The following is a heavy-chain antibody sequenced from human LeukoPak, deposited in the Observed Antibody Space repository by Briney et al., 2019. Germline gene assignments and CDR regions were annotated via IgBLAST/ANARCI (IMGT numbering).Heavy chain of an antibody. V-gene: IGHV3-7*01. D-gene: IGHD4-11*01. CDR3: ARDWYNNSDAFDI. CDR2: MSPDGSQI. J-gene: IGHJ3*02. CDR1: GFTFFSSW. Sequence: PGGSLRLSCVASGFTFFSSWMSWVRQAPGKGLEWVADMSPDGSQILYVDSVRGRFTVSRDNAKNSLYLQIHSLRAEDTAVYYCARDWYNNSDAFDIWGQGTMVTVSS.